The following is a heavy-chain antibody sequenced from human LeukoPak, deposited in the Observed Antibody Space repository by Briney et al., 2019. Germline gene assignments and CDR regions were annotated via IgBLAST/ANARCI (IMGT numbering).Heavy chain of an antibody. V-gene: IGHV4-34*01. D-gene: IGHD2-21*01. CDR1: GGSFSGYY. CDR3: AREAISYYFDY. J-gene: IGHJ4*02. CDR2: MNHSGST. Sequence: SETLSLACAVYGGSFSGYYWSWIRQPPGKGLEWIGEMNHSGSTNYNPSLKSRVTISVDTSKNQFSLKLSSVTAADTAVYYCAREAISYYFDYWGQGTLVTVSS.